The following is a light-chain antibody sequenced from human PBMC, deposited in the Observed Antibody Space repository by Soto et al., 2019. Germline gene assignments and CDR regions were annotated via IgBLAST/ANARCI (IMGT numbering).Light chain of an antibody. J-gene: IGKJ2*01. V-gene: IGKV1-5*01. CDR3: QQYSRYYT. CDR1: QSISNW. Sequence: DIQMTQSPSTLSASVGDRVTITCRASQSISNWLAWYQQKPGKAPNLLIFDASTLESGVPSRFSGSGSGTAFTLTISRLQPDDFATYYWQQYSRYYTFGQGTKLEIK. CDR2: DAS.